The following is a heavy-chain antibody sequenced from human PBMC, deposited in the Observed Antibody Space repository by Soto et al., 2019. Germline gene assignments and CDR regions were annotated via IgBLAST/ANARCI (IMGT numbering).Heavy chain of an antibody. V-gene: IGHV3-23*01. Sequence: EVQLLESGGGLVQPGGSLRLSCAASGFSFIKYAMSWVRQAPGKGLEWVSGLSGSGGSTSSADSVKGRFATSRDNSWNARYMQMHSPRAGDTAISYCSRGFSAGKGSPPHYWGQGALVTVST. CDR2: LSGSGGST. J-gene: IGHJ4*02. D-gene: IGHD3-3*01. CDR3: SRGFSAGKGSPPHY. CDR1: GFSFIKYA.